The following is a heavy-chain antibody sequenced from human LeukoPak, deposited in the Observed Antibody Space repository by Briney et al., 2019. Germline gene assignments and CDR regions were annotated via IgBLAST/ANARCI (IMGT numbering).Heavy chain of an antibody. CDR2: INPHSGDT. D-gene: IGHD6-13*01. CDR1: GYTFTNYD. CDR3: ARGFRGAAAGTIDP. V-gene: IGHV1-8*03. J-gene: IGHJ5*02. Sequence: ASVKVSCKASGYTFTNYDIHWVRQATGQGLEWMGWINPHSGDTGYAQKFRGRLTITRDTSITTAYMELSSLRSDDTAVYYCARGFRGAAAGTIDPWGQGTLVTVSS.